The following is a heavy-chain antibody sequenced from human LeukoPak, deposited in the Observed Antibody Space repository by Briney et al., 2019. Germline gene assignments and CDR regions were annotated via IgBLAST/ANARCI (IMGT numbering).Heavy chain of an antibody. CDR2: IIPIFGTA. V-gene: IGHV1-69*13. D-gene: IGHD3-10*01. CDR3: ARERGELLWFGEPVSV. CDR1: GGTFSSYA. J-gene: IGHJ6*02. Sequence: SVKVSCKASGGTFSSYAISWVRQAPGQGLEWMGGIIPIFGTANYAQKFQGRVTITADESTSTAYMELSSLRSEDTAVYYCARERGELLWFGEPVSVWGQGTTVTVSS.